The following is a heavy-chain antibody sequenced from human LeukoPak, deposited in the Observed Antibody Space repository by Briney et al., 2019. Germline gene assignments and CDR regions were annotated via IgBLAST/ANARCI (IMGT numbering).Heavy chain of an antibody. D-gene: IGHD5-24*01. CDR3: ARGARDGYNAPFDH. CDR2: IIPIFGTA. V-gene: IGHV1-69*05. J-gene: IGHJ4*02. CDR1: GDTFSSYA. Sequence: SVRVSCKASGDTFSSYAISWVRQAPGQGLEWMGGIIPIFGTANYAQKFQGRVTITTDEPTSTAYMELSSLRSEDTAVYYCARGARDGYNAPFDHWGQGTLVTVSS.